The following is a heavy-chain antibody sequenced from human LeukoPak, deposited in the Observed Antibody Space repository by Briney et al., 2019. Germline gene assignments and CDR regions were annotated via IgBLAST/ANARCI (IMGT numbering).Heavy chain of an antibody. D-gene: IGHD6-13*01. Sequence: ASVKVSCKASGYTFTSYYMHWVRQAPGQELEWMGIINPSGGSTSYAQKFQGRVTMTRDTSTSTVYMELSSLRSEDTAVYYCARGRSPSTAQYGMDVWGQGTTVTVSS. CDR1: GYTFTSYY. CDR3: ARGRSPSTAQYGMDV. J-gene: IGHJ6*02. CDR2: INPSGGST. V-gene: IGHV1-46*01.